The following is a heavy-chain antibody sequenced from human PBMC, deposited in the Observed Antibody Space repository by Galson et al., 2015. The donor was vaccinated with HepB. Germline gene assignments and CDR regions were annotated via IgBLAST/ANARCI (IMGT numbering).Heavy chain of an antibody. V-gene: IGHV3-7*01. CDR1: GFTFSSYW. D-gene: IGHD3-10*01. J-gene: IGHJ6*03. Sequence: SLRLSCAASGFTFSSYWMSCVRQAPGKGLEWVANIKQDGSEKYYMDSVKGRFTISRDNAKNSLYLQMNSLRAEDTAVSYCARDVPMVRGVNGVYYYYYYYMDVWGKGTTVTVSS. CDR2: IKQDGSEK. CDR3: ARDVPMVRGVNGVYYYYYYYMDV.